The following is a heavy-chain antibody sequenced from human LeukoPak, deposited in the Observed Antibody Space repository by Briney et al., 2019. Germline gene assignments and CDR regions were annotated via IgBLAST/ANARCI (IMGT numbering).Heavy chain of an antibody. J-gene: IGHJ4*02. CDR2: ISYDGSNK. V-gene: IGHV3-30*03. D-gene: IGHD6-13*01. Sequence: GGSLRLSCAASGFTFSSYSMNWVRQAPGKGLEWVAVISYDGSNKYYADSVKGRFTISRDNSKNTLYLQMNSLRAEDTAVYYCARESPSSYFDYWGQGTLVTVSS. CDR1: GFTFSSYS. CDR3: ARESPSSYFDY.